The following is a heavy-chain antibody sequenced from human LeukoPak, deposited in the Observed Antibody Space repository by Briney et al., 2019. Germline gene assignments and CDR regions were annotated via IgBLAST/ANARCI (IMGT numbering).Heavy chain of an antibody. D-gene: IGHD3-10*01. CDR1: GGSFSGYY. J-gene: IGHJ4*02. CDR3: ARTPPLYYYGSGSGFDY. Sequence: SETLSLTCAVYGGSFSGYYWSWIRQPPGKGLEWIGEINHSGSTNYNPSLKSRVTISVDTFKNQFSLKLSSVAAADTAVYYCARTPPLYYYGSGSGFDYWGQGTLSPSPQ. CDR2: INHSGST. V-gene: IGHV4-34*01.